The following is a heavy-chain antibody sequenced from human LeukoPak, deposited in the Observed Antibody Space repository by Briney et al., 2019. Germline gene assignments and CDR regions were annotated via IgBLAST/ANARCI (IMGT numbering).Heavy chain of an antibody. D-gene: IGHD4-17*01. CDR2: IDDGGST. Sequence: KPSETLSLTCAVYGGSFSGHYWSWIRQPPGKGLEWIGEIDDGGSTNYNPSLKSRLTILLDTSKNQFSLKLSSVTAADTAVYYCARVDYGDYVIDYWGQGTLVTVSS. CDR3: ARVDYGDYVIDY. CDR1: GGSFSGHY. J-gene: IGHJ4*02. V-gene: IGHV4-34*01.